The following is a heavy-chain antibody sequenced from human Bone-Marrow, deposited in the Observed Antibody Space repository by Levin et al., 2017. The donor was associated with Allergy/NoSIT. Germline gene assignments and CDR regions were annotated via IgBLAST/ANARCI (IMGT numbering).Heavy chain of an antibody. CDR2: IYPGDSDT. D-gene: IGHD3-22*01. J-gene: IGHJ4*02. CDR1: GYDFTDYW. Sequence: LGESLKISCKGSGYDFTDYWVAWVRQMPGKGLEWMGIIYPGDSDTRYSPSFQGQVTISADKSMSTAYVQWSSLKASDTAIYYCARTDYYYYSSGYPLNDLFDYWGQGTLVTVSS. V-gene: IGHV5-51*01. CDR3: ARTDYYYYSSGYPLNDLFDY.